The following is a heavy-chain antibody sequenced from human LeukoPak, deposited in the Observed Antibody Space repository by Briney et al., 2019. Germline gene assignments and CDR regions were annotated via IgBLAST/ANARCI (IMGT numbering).Heavy chain of an antibody. D-gene: IGHD5-24*01. CDR1: GGTFSSYA. CDR2: IIPIFGTA. V-gene: IGHV1-69*13. CDR3: ARDRGRDGYNPDAFDI. Sequence: SVKVSCKASGGTFSSYAISWVRQAPGQGLEWMGGIIPIFGTANYAQKFQGRVTITADESTSTAYMELSSLRSEDTAVYYCARDRGRDGYNPDAFDIWGQGTMVTVSS. J-gene: IGHJ3*02.